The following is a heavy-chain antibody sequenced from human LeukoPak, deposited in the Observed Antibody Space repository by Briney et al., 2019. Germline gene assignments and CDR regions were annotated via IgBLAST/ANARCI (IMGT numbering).Heavy chain of an antibody. CDR3: ARVRYYDFWSGPINWFDP. CDR2: IYYSGST. V-gene: IGHV4-59*01. J-gene: IGHJ5*02. Sequence: PSETLSLTCTVSGGSISSYYWSWIRQPPGKGLEWIGYIYYSGSTNYNPSLKSRVTISVDTSKNQFSLKLSSVTAADTAVYYCARVRYYDFWSGPINWFDPWGQGTLVTVSS. CDR1: GGSISSYY. D-gene: IGHD3-3*01.